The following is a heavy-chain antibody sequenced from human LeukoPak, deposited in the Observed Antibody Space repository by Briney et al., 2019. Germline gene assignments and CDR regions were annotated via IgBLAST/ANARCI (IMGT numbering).Heavy chain of an antibody. CDR2: IYYSGST. CDR1: GGSISSYY. CDR3: ARLLFTVHDP. J-gene: IGHJ5*02. D-gene: IGHD2/OR15-2a*01. V-gene: IGHV4-59*04. Sequence: PSETLSLTCTVSGGSISSYYWSWIRQPPGKGLEWIGYIYYSGSTYYNPSLKSRVTISVDTSKNQFSLKLSSVTAADTAVYYCARLLFTVHDPWGQGTLVTVSS.